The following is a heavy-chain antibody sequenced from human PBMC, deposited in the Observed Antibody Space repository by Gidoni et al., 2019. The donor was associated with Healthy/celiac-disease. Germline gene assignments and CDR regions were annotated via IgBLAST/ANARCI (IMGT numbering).Heavy chain of an antibody. CDR2: ISGSGGST. V-gene: IGHV3-23*01. CDR3: ANNPGPNYGDYMVGVY. Sequence: EVQLLESGGGLVQPGGSLRLACAASGFPFSSSARGWVRQAPGKGLEWVSAISGSGGSTYYADSVKGRFTISRDNSKNTLYLQMNSLRAEDTAVYYCANNPGPNYGDYMVGVYWGQGTLVTVSS. J-gene: IGHJ4*02. CDR1: GFPFSSSA. D-gene: IGHD4-17*01.